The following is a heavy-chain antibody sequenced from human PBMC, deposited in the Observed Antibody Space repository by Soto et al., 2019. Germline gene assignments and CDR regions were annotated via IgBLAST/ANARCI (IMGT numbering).Heavy chain of an antibody. CDR2: ISGSGGST. V-gene: IGHV3-23*01. CDR1: GFTFSSYA. D-gene: IGHD3-10*01. J-gene: IGHJ4*01. Sequence: GGSLRLSCAASGFTFSSYAMSWVRQAPGKGLEWVSAISGSGGSTYYADSVKGRFTISRDNSKNTLYLQMNSLSAEDTAVYYCAKGPRYYYASGSSIFDYWVHGALLTVFS. CDR3: AKGPRYYYASGSSIFDY.